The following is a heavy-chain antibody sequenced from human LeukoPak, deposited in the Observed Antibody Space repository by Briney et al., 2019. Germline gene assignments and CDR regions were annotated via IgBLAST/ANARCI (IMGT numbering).Heavy chain of an antibody. CDR1: GGSISSYY. D-gene: IGHD4-17*01. CDR3: ARHDYGDYVAPDN. Sequence: SSETLSLTCTVSGGSISSYYWSWIRQPPGKGLEWIGYIYYSGSTNYNPSLRSRVTISVDTSKNQFSLKLSSVTAADTAVYYCARHDYGDYVAPDNWGQGTLVTVSS. V-gene: IGHV4-59*08. J-gene: IGHJ4*02. CDR2: IYYSGST.